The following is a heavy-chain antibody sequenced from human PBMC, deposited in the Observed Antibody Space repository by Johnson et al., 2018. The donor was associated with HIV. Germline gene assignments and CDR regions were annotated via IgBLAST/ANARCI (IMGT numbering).Heavy chain of an antibody. CDR1: GFPFSDYY. J-gene: IGHJ3*02. CDR2: ISTSGSSI. CDR3: AKDMRLGELYPDASDI. V-gene: IGHV3-11*04. D-gene: IGHD3-16*01. Sequence: MQLVESGGGLVKPGGSLRLSCAASGFPFSDYYMTWIRQTPGKGLECLAYISTSGSSIYYTDSVKGRVTISRDNAKNSLFLQMDSLRAEDTAVYYCAKDMRLGELYPDASDIWGQGTLVTVSS.